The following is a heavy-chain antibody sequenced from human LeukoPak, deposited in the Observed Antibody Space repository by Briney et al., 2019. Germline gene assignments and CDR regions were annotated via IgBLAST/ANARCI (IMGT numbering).Heavy chain of an antibody. CDR3: ARREYYDFWSGYYSN. Sequence: GGSLRLSCAASGFTFSIYSMNWVRQAPGKGLEWVSSISSSSTYIYYADSVKGRFTISRDNAKNSLYLQMNSLRAEDTAVYYCARREYYDFWSGYYSNWGQGTLVTVSS. V-gene: IGHV3-21*04. CDR1: GFTFSIYS. CDR2: ISSSSTYI. J-gene: IGHJ4*02. D-gene: IGHD3-3*01.